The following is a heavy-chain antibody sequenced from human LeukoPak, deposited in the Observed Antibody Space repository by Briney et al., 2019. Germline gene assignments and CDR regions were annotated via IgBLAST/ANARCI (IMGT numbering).Heavy chain of an antibody. CDR3: ARVGQWLVENDWFDP. CDR1: EYTFTAYY. V-gene: IGHV1-2*02. D-gene: IGHD6-19*01. J-gene: IGHJ5*02. CDR2: INPNSGDT. Sequence: GASVKVSCKASEYTFTAYYVHWVRQAPGQGLEWMGWINPNSGDTNFAQNFQGRVTMTRETSISTVYMELSRLRSDDTAVYYCARVGQWLVENDWFDPWGQGTLVTVSS.